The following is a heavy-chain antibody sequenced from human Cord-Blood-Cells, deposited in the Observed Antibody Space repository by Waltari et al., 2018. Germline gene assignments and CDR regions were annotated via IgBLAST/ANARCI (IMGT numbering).Heavy chain of an antibody. J-gene: IGHJ6*03. CDR3: ARGAYCSSTSCYYYYYYYMDV. V-gene: IGHV4-34*01. Sequence: QVQLQQWGAGLLKPSETLSLTCAVYGGSFSVYYWSWIRQPPGKGLEWIGEINHSGSTNYNPSLKSRVTISVDTSKNQFSLKLSSVTAADTAVYYCARGAYCSSTSCYYYYYYYMDVWGKGTTVTVSS. CDR1: GGSFSVYY. D-gene: IGHD2-2*01. CDR2: INHSGST.